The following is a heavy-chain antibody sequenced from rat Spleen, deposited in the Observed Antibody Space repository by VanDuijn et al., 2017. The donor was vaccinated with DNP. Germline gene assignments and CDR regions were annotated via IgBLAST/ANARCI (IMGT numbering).Heavy chain of an antibody. CDR3: ARQLYLPLFDY. CDR2: ISYESSST. Sequence: EVKLVESGGGLVQSGRSLKLSCAASGFTFSDYHMAWVRQAPKKGLEWVASISYESSSTYYGDFVKGRFTISRDDAKSTLYLQMNSLRSEDTATYYCARQLYLPLFDYWGQGVMVTVSS. D-gene: IGHD1-2*01. J-gene: IGHJ2*01. CDR1: GFTFSDYH. V-gene: IGHV5-22*01.